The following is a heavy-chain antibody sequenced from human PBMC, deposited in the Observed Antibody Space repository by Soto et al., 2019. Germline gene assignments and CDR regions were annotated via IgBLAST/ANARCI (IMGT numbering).Heavy chain of an antibody. Sequence: QITVKESGLTRVKPTETLTLTCTFSGFSLSTYGMGVGWIRQPPGKALECLALMYWDDDKRYSPSLRSRITITKDTSKDQVDLTTPNMDTVDTATYHGARLTLGVYDLGRLLEKFAYRGQGTLVTVSS. V-gene: IGHV2-5*02. CDR2: MYWDDDK. CDR3: ARLTLGVYDLGRLLEKFAY. J-gene: IGHJ4*02. CDR1: GFSLSTYGMG. D-gene: IGHD5-12*01.